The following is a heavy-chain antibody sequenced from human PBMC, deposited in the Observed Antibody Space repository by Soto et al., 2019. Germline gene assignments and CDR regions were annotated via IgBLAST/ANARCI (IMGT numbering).Heavy chain of an antibody. CDR1: GYTLTELS. D-gene: IGHD2-15*01. V-gene: IGHV1-69*04. CDR3: ARGFYCSGGSCLLPRYYYYYGMDV. CDR2: IIPILGIA. Sequence: SVKVSCKVSGYTLTELSMHWVRQAPGQGLEWMGRIIPILGIANYAQKFQGRVTITADKSTSTAYMELSSLRSEDTAVYYCARGFYCSGGSCLLPRYYYYYGMDVWGQGTTVTVSS. J-gene: IGHJ6*02.